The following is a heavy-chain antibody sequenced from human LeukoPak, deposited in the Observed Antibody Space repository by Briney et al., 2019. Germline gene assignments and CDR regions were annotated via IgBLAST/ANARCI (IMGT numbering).Heavy chain of an antibody. D-gene: IGHD4-17*01. CDR3: ARTTTVTTLYYYMDV. CDR1: GFSLSTSGMC. J-gene: IGHJ6*03. CDR2: IDWDDDK. Sequence: SGPALVKPTQTLTLTCTSSGFSLSTSGMCVSWIRQPPGKALEWLARIDWDDDKYYSTSLKTRLTISKDTSKNQVVLTMTNMDPVDTATYYCARTTTVTTLYYYMDVWGKGTTVTVSS. V-gene: IGHV2-70*11.